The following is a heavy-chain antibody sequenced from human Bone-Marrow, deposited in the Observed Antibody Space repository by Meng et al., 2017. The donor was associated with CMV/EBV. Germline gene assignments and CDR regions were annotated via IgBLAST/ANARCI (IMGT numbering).Heavy chain of an antibody. CDR1: GFTFSTYW. CDR2: INQAGNER. Sequence: GESLKISCAASGFTFSTYWMTWVRQAPGKGLEWVANINQAGNERYYVDSVRGRFTISRDNAKNSLYLQMNSLRAEDTAVYYCARVISSSHYYYYGMDVWGQGTTVTVSS. V-gene: IGHV3-7*01. CDR3: ARVISSSHYYYYGMDV. D-gene: IGHD6-6*01. J-gene: IGHJ6*02.